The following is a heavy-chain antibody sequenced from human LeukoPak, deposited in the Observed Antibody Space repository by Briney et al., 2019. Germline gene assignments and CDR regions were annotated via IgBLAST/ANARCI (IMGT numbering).Heavy chain of an antibody. J-gene: IGHJ4*02. CDR2: ISWNSGSI. D-gene: IGHD5-24*01. Sequence: GRSLRLSCAASGFTFDDYAMHWVRQAPGKGLEWVSGISWNSGSIGYADSVKGRFTISRDNAKNSLYLQMNSLRAEDTAVYYCARERRDGYNSYDYWGQGTLVTVSS. CDR3: ARERRDGYNSYDY. CDR1: GFTFDDYA. V-gene: IGHV3-9*01.